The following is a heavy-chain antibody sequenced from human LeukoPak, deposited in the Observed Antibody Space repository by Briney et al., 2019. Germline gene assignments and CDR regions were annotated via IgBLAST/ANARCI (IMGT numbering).Heavy chain of an antibody. J-gene: IGHJ4*02. V-gene: IGHV3-21*01. CDR1: GFTFSTYS. CDR3: ARADGGDIDY. CDR2: ISSSYNYT. D-gene: IGHD2-21*02. Sequence: GWSLRLSCAASGFTFSTYSMNWVRQAPGKGLEWVSSISSSYNYTYYAESLKGRLTISRDNAKNALYLQMSSLRAEDTAVYYCARADGGDIDYWGQGTLVTVSS.